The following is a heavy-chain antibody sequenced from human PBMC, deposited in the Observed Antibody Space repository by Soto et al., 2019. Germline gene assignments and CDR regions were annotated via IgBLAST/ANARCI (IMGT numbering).Heavy chain of an antibody. V-gene: IGHV4-59*01. CDR2: IYYSGST. J-gene: IGHJ3*02. CDR1: GGSISSYY. D-gene: IGHD3-10*01. CDR3: ARGGFGELFGAFDI. Sequence: KASETLSLTCTVSGGSISSYYWSWIRQPPGKGLEWIGYIYYSGSTNYNPSLKSRVTISVDTSKNQFSLKLSSVTAADTAVYYCARGGFGELFGAFDIWGQGTMVTVSS.